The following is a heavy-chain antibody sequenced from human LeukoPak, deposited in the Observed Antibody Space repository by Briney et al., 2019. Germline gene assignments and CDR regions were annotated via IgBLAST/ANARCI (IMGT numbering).Heavy chain of an antibody. CDR2: IIPIFGTA. J-gene: IGHJ6*03. CDR3: ATYYYDSSGYYYVSDYYYYYMDV. D-gene: IGHD3-22*01. CDR1: GGTFSSYA. Sequence: SVKVSCKASGGTFSSYAISWVRQAPGQGLEWMGRIIPIFGTANYAQKFQGRVTITTDESTSTAYMELSSLRSEDTAVYYCATYYYDSSGYYYVSDYYYYYMDVWGKGTTVTVSS. V-gene: IGHV1-69*05.